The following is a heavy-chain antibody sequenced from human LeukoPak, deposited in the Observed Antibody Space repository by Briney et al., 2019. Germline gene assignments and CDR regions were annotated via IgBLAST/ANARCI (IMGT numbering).Heavy chain of an antibody. V-gene: IGHV3-7*05. D-gene: IGHD2-15*01. J-gene: IGHJ4*02. CDR3: AREGCSGGSCYFDY. CDR2: IKQDGSEK. Sequence: GGSLRLSCVASGFTFSSYWMSWVRQAPGKGLEWVANIKQDGSEKYYVDSVKGRFTISRDNAKNSLYLQMNSLRAEDTAVYYCAREGCSGGSCYFDYWGQGTLVTVSS. CDR1: GFTFSSYW.